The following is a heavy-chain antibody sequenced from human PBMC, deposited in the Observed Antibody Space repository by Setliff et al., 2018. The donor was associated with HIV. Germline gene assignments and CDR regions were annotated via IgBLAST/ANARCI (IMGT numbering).Heavy chain of an antibody. J-gene: IGHJ4*02. Sequence: PGGSLRLSCAASGFTFSDYPMNWVRQAPGKGLEWVSHIYPDSNNIDYTDSVKGRFTISRDNAKNSLYLRMNSLRAEDAAVYYCATDLHWAFDYWGQGSLVTVSS. CDR1: GFTFSDYP. D-gene: IGHD7-27*01. CDR3: ATDLHWAFDY. CDR2: IYPDSNNI. V-gene: IGHV3-48*01.